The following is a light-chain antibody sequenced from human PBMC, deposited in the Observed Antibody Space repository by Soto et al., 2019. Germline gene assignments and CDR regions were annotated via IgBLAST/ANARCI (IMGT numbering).Light chain of an antibody. Sequence: QSVLTQPASVSGSPGQSITISCTGTSSDVGGYNYVSWYQQHPGKAPKVLIYEVSIRPSGVSNRFSGSKSGYTASLTISGLQAEDEADYYCSSFTNSNSFVVFGGGTQLTVL. CDR3: SSFTNSNSFVV. CDR1: SSDVGGYNY. V-gene: IGLV2-14*01. CDR2: EVS. J-gene: IGLJ2*01.